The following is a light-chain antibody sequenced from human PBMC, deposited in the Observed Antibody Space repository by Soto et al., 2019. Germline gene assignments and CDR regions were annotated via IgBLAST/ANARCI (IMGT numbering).Light chain of an antibody. V-gene: IGKV3-15*01. CDR1: QSVNSN. CDR3: KKYNNWPPYT. CDR2: GAS. Sequence: EIVMTQSPATLSVYPGERATLSCRASQSVNSNLAWYQQKPGQAPSLLIYGASTRATGVPARFSGSGSGTEFTLTIRRLQSEDFAVYYCKKYNNWPPYTFGQGTKLEIK. J-gene: IGKJ2*01.